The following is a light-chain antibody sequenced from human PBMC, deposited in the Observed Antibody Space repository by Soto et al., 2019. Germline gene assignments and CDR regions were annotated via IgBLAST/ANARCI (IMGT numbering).Light chain of an antibody. CDR2: GAS. V-gene: IGKV3-20*01. Sequence: IVLTQSPGTLSLSPGERATLSCRASQSVTSNYLAWYQQKPGQAPRLLVYGASSRATGISDRFSGSGSGTDFTLTISRLEPEDFAVYYCQQYGNSPFTFGQGTRLEIK. CDR3: QQYGNSPFT. CDR1: QSVTSNY. J-gene: IGKJ5*01.